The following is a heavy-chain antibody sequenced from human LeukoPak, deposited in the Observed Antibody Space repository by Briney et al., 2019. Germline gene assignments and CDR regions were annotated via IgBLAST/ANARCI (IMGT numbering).Heavy chain of an antibody. CDR1: GFTFSNYG. CDR3: AKDYGYFDY. Sequence: GGSLRLSCAASGFTFSNYGMHWVRQAPGKGLEWVAVIWYDGTSKYYADSVKGRFTISRDNSKNTLFLQMSSLRAEDTAVYYCAKDYGYFDYWGQGTLVTVSS. CDR2: IWYDGTSK. D-gene: IGHD4-17*01. V-gene: IGHV3-33*06. J-gene: IGHJ4*02.